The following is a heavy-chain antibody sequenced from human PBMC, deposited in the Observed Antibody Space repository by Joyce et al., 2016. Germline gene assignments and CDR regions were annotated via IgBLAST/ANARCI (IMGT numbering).Heavy chain of an antibody. CDR3: VRSLFPTLGMDV. Sequence: VQLVGFGGGVVQPGRALRLSVAALGFTFKSCPLHWVRQAPGKGLEWVSIISHDGTNKYYADSVKGRFTISRDSSKNMLYLEMNSLRPEDTAMYYCVRSLFPTLGMDVWGQGTTVTVSS. J-gene: IGHJ6*02. V-gene: IGHV3-30-3*01. CDR2: ISHDGTNK. CDR1: GFTFKSCP.